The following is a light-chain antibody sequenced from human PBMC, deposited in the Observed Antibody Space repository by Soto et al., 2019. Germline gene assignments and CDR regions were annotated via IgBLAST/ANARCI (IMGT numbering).Light chain of an antibody. Sequence: QSVLTQPPSASGSPGQSVTISCTGTSSDIGGYKYVHWYQQKSGKAPKLIIYEVNDRPSGVPDRFSGSKSDNPASLTISGIHAEDESDQYCGGYAGLNNVVFGGGTKLTVL. CDR3: GGYAGLNNVV. J-gene: IGLJ2*01. CDR1: SSDIGGYKY. V-gene: IGLV2-8*01. CDR2: EVN.